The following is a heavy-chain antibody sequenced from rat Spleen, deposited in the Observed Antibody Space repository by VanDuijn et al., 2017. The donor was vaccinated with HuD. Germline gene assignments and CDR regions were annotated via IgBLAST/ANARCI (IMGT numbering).Heavy chain of an antibody. V-gene: IGHV5-25*01. CDR2: IVDDGSNT. CDR3: ARADVASISTDGF. J-gene: IGHJ2*01. CDR1: GFTFTKYY. D-gene: IGHD1-2*01. Sequence: EVQLVESGGGLVQPGRSTKLSCAASGFTFTKYYMAWVRQAPTKGLEWVAAIVDDGSNTFYRDSVKGRFTISRDNAKSTLYLQMNSLQTGDTATYYCARADVASISTDGFWGQGVMVTVSS.